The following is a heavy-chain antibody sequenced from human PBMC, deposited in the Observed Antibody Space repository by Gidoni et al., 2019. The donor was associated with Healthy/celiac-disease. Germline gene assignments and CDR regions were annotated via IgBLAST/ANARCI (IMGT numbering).Heavy chain of an antibody. Sequence: QVQLQQWGAGLLKPSETLSLTCAVYGGSFSGYYWSWIRQPPGKGLEWIGEINHSGSTNYNPSLKSRVTISVDTSKNQFSLKLSSVTAADTAVYYCARGRWLSLGSGRANYYYYYGMDVWGQGTTVTVSS. V-gene: IGHV4-34*01. CDR1: GGSFSGYY. J-gene: IGHJ6*02. CDR2: INHSGST. CDR3: ARGRWLSLGSGRANYYYYYGMDV. D-gene: IGHD3-10*01.